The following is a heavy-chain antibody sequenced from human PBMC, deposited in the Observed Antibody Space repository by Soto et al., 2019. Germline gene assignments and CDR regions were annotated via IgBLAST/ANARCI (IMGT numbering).Heavy chain of an antibody. CDR1: GYTFPSYG. CDR3: ARAASYGYMYFDY. V-gene: IGHV1-18*01. D-gene: IGHD5-18*01. Sequence: SVKVSCKASGYTFPSYGISWVRQAPGQVLEWMGWISAYNGNTNYAQKLQGRVTMTTDTSTSTAYMELRSLRSDDTDVYYCARAASYGYMYFDYWGQGTLGTVSS. J-gene: IGHJ4*02. CDR2: ISAYNGNT.